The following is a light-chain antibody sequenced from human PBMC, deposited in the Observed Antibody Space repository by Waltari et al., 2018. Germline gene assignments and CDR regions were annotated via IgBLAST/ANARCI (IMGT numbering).Light chain of an antibody. CDR3: ATWDDTLNGQL. CDR2: SNE. J-gene: IGLJ2*01. V-gene: IGLV1-44*01. Sequence: QSALTQPPSASGTPGQRVTIPCSGSRSNLGSNPVNWYQQLPGAAPKLLLYSNEQRPSGVPDRFSGSKSGTSASLGISGLQSEDEAYYYCATWDDTLNGQLFGGGTKLTVL. CDR1: RSNLGSNP.